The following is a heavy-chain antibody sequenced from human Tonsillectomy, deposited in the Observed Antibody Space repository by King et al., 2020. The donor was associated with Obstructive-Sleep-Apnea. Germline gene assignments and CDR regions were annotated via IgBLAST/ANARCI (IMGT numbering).Heavy chain of an antibody. CDR2: IRSDGSDK. CDR1: GFTFNSYA. V-gene: IGHV3-30*02. Sequence: VQLVESGGGVVQPGGSLTISCAASGFTFNSYAMHWVRQAPGKGLEWVAFIRSDGSDKYYADSVRGLFTISRDNFKNTLYLQMNSLRAEDTAVYYCAKDVMGSADYWGQGTLVTVSS. D-gene: IGHD2-8*01. CDR3: AKDVMGSADY. J-gene: IGHJ4*02.